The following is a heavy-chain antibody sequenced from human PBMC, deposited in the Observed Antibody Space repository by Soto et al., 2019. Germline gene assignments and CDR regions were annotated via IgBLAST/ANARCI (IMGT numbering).Heavy chain of an antibody. CDR3: ARDREAVYYVSGTFSEN. J-gene: IGHJ4*02. V-gene: IGHV1-18*01. CDR2: ISGYNGNT. Sequence: QVQLVQSGTEVKKPGASVKVSCKASGYTFTNYGINWVRQAPGQGLEWMAWISGYNGNTNYAQKLQDRVTMTTDTSTNTAYMEMRSLRSDDTAVYYCARDREAVYYVSGTFSENWGQGTLVTVSS. D-gene: IGHD3-10*01. CDR1: GYTFTNYG.